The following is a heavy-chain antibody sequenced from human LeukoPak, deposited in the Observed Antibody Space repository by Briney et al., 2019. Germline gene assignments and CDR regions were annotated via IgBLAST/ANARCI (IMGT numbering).Heavy chain of an antibody. CDR3: TKTTTGSGRPTWRY. CDR2: TRSRGYGGTT. CDR1: GFTFRDYT. Sequence: GGSLRLSCTGSGFTFRDYTMNWVRQAPGKGLEWIGFTRSRGYGGTTEYAASMKGRFTISRDNFKSIAYLEINSLKSEDTGMYYCTKTTTGSGRPTWRYWGQGTLVTVSS. J-gene: IGHJ4*02. V-gene: IGHV3-49*04. D-gene: IGHD3-10*01.